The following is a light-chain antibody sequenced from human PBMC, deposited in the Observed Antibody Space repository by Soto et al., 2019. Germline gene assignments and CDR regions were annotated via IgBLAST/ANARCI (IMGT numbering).Light chain of an antibody. CDR3: QQYKNWPLS. Sequence: EIVMTQSPATLSVSPGERATLSCRASQSVSNNLAWYQQKPGQAPRLLIYGASTRATGIPARFSGSGSGTEFTLTISSLQSEDFAIYYCQQYKNWPLSFGPGTKVDIK. CDR1: QSVSNN. J-gene: IGKJ3*01. CDR2: GAS. V-gene: IGKV3-15*01.